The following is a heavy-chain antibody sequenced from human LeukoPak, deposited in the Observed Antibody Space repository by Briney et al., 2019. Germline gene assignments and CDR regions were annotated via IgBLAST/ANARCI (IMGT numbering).Heavy chain of an antibody. Sequence: PSQTLSLTCAVSGGSISSGSYCWSWIRQPAGKGLEWIGRIYTSGSTNYNPSLESRVTISVDTSKYQFYLKLSSVTAAETAVYYCARGRGANWFDPWGQGTLVTVSS. CDR2: IYTSGST. J-gene: IGHJ5*02. V-gene: IGHV4-61*02. CDR1: GGSISSGSYC. D-gene: IGHD1-26*01. CDR3: ARGRGANWFDP.